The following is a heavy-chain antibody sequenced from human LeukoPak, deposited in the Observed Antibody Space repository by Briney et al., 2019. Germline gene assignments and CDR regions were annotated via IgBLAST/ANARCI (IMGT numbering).Heavy chain of an antibody. CDR3: AKDKRAGAYGSGSSHY. CDR1: GFTFSSYA. Sequence: GGSLRLSCAASGFTFSSYAMSWVRQAPGKGLEWVSAISGSGGSTYYADSVKGRFTISRDNSKNTLCLQMNSLRAEDTAVYYCAKDKRAGAYGSGSSHYWGQGTLVTVSS. D-gene: IGHD3-10*01. V-gene: IGHV3-23*01. J-gene: IGHJ4*02. CDR2: ISGSGGST.